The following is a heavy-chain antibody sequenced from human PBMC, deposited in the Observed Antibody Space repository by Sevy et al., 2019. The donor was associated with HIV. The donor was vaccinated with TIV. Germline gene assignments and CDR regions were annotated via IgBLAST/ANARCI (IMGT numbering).Heavy chain of an antibody. V-gene: IGHV3-21*01. D-gene: IGHD6-19*01. Sequence: GGSLRLSCAASGFTFSSYSMNWVRQAPGKWLEWVSSISSSSSYIYYADSVKGRFTISRDNAKNSLYLQMNSLRAEDTAVYYCARDCGPDSSGCVPYYYYMDVWGKGTTVTVSS. CDR2: ISSSSSYI. CDR1: GFTFSSYS. J-gene: IGHJ6*03. CDR3: ARDCGPDSSGCVPYYYYMDV.